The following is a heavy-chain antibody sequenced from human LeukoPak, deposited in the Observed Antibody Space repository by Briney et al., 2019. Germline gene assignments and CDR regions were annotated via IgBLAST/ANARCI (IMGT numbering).Heavy chain of an antibody. CDR2: INPNSGGT. CDR1: GYTFTGYY. V-gene: IGHV1-2*02. J-gene: IGHJ4*02. CDR3: ATYDYVWGSYRLTGFDY. Sequence: ASVEVSCKASGYTFTGYYMHWVRQAPGQGLEWMGWINPNSGGTNYAQKFQGRVTMTRDTSISTAYMELSRLRSDDTAVYYCATYDYVWGSYRLTGFDYWGQGTLVTVSS. D-gene: IGHD3-16*02.